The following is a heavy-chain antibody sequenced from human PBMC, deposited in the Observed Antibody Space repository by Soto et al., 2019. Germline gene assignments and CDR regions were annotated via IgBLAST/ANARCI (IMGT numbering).Heavy chain of an antibody. CDR1: GYSFTSYW. V-gene: IGHV5-51*01. D-gene: IGHD1-7*01. CDR3: ARAEPDKAYWYNWNYGNWFEP. Sequence: PGESLKISCKGSGYSFTSYWIGWVRQMPGKGLEWMGIIYPGDSDTRYSPSFQGQVTISADKSISTAYLQWSSLKASDTAMYYCARAEPDKAYWYNWNYGNWFEPWGQGPLVNLSS. J-gene: IGHJ5*02. CDR2: IYPGDSDT.